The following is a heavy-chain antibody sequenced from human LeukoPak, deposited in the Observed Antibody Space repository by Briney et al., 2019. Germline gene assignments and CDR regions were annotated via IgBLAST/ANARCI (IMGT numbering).Heavy chain of an antibody. Sequence: PSETLSLTCAVYGGSFSGYYWSWIRQPPGKGLERIGEINHSGSTNYNPSLKSRVTISVDTSKNQFSLKLGSVTAADTAVYYCARGRMGITMVRGARDPVAYYYGMDVWGKGTTVTVSS. J-gene: IGHJ6*04. D-gene: IGHD3-10*01. CDR3: ARGRMGITMVRGARDPVAYYYGMDV. CDR1: GGSFSGYY. CDR2: INHSGST. V-gene: IGHV4-34*01.